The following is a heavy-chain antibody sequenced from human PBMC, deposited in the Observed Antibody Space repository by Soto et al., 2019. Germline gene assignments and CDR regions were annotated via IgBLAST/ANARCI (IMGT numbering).Heavy chain of an antibody. CDR3: ARYGGYEGLRFDP. CDR1: GGSISSGDYY. V-gene: IGHV4-30-4*01. Sequence: QVQLQESGPGLVKPSQTLSLTCTVSGGSISSGDYYWSWIRQPPGRGLGWIGSIYYSGSTYYNPSLKSRVTISVDTSKNQFSLQLSSVTAADTAVYYCARYGGYEGLRFDPWGQGTLVTVSS. J-gene: IGHJ5*02. CDR2: IYYSGST. D-gene: IGHD5-12*01.